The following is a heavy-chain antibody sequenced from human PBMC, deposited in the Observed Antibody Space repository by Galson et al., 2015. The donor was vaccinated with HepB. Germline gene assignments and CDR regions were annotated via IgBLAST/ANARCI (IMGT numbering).Heavy chain of an antibody. Sequence: SLRLSCAASGFNFNSYSMNWVRQAPGKGPVWLSYISGTSGTIYNADSVTGRFTISRDNAKNLLYLQMNSLRDEDTAVYYCVRDGKYFNGMDAWGQGTTVTVSS. V-gene: IGHV3-48*02. CDR2: ISGTSGTI. J-gene: IGHJ6*02. CDR3: VRDGKYFNGMDA. CDR1: GFNFNSYS. D-gene: IGHD2/OR15-2a*01.